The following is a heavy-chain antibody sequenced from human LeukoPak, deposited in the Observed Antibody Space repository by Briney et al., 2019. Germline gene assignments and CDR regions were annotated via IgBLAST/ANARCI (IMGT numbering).Heavy chain of an antibody. D-gene: IGHD2-2*01. CDR1: GGSISSYY. CDR3: ARGLCSSTSCYGGFGDRGYYYYYMDV. Sequence: SETLSLTCTVSGGSISSYYWSWIRQPAGKGLEWIGRIYTSGSTNYNPSLKSRVTMSVDTSKHQFSLKLSSVTAADTAVYYCARGLCSSTSCYGGFGDRGYYYYYMDVWGKGTTVTVSS. CDR2: IYTSGST. J-gene: IGHJ6*03. V-gene: IGHV4-4*07.